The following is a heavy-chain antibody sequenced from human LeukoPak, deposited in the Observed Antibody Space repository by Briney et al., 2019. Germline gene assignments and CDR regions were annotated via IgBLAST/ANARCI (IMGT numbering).Heavy chain of an antibody. V-gene: IGHV3-21*01. CDR3: ARLHSSGSFDCDY. Sequence: GGSLRLSCAASGFTFSSYSMNWVRQAPGKGLEWVSSISSSSSYIYYADSVKGRFTISRDNAKNSLYLQMNSLRAEDTAVYYCARLHSSGSFDCDYWGQGTLVNVSS. J-gene: IGHJ4*02. CDR2: ISSSSSYI. D-gene: IGHD1-26*01. CDR1: GFTFSSYS.